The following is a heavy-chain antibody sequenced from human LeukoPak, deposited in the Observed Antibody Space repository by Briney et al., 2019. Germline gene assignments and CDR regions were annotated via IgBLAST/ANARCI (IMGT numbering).Heavy chain of an antibody. V-gene: IGHV3-11*04. CDR1: GFTSSDYC. Sequence: GGSLRLSCAASGFTSSDYCMSWIRQAPGKGLEWISYIGPSGGTIYYADSVKGRFTISRDYAKNSLYLQMNSLRAEDTAVYYCASRYCSRTSCYYAEYFQHWGQGTLVTVSS. J-gene: IGHJ1*01. D-gene: IGHD2-2*01. CDR3: ASRYCSRTSCYYAEYFQH. CDR2: IGPSGGTI.